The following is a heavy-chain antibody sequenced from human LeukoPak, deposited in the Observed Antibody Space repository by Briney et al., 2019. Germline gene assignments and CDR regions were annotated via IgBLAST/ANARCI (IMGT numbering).Heavy chain of an antibody. CDR1: GFTFSSYW. D-gene: IGHD2-21*02. J-gene: IGHJ4*02. CDR3: ARARGGDSLFDY. V-gene: IGHV3-74*01. Sequence: GGSLRLSCAASGFTFSSYWMHWVRQAPGKGLVWVSRIKSDGSSTTYADSVKGRFTISRDNAKNTLYLQMNSLRAEDTAVYYCARARGGDSLFDYWGQGTLVTVSS. CDR2: IKSDGSST.